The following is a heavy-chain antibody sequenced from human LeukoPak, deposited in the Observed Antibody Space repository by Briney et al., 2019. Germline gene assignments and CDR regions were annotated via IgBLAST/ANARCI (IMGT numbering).Heavy chain of an antibody. CDR3: ARLPGWLVRSHFDY. D-gene: IGHD6-19*01. CDR2: INHSGST. CDR1: GGSFSGYY. J-gene: IGHJ4*02. Sequence: PSETLSLTCAVYGGSFSGYYWSWIRQPPGKGLEWIGEINHSGSTNYNPSLKSRVTISVDTSKNQFSLKLSSVTAADTAVYYCARLPGWLVRSHFDYWGQGTLVTVSS. V-gene: IGHV4-34*01.